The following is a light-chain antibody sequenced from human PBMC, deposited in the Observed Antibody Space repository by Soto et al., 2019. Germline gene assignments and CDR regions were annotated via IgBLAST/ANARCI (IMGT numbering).Light chain of an antibody. CDR1: QIVSSSYY. V-gene: IGKV3-20*01. J-gene: IGKJ2*01. CDR2: GAS. CDR3: QQYVTSPPGYT. Sequence: EVVLTQSPGTLSLSPGERATLSCRASQIVSSSYYLAWYHQKPGQAPRLLIYGASNRASGVPDRFSSGWSGTDFTLTISRLEPEDFAVYYCQQYVTSPPGYTFGQGTELRIK.